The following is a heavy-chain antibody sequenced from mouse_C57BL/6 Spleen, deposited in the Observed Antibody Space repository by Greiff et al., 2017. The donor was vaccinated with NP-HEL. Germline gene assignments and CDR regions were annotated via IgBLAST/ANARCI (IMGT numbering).Heavy chain of an antibody. J-gene: IGHJ2*01. CDR3: ARRDYGYDDY. Sequence: VQLQESGAELVRPGTSVKVSCKASGYAFTNYLIEWVKQRPGQGLEWIGVINPGSGGTNYNEKFKGKATLTADKSSSTAYMQLSSLTSEDSAVYFCARRDYGYDDYWGQGTTLTVSS. V-gene: IGHV1-54*01. D-gene: IGHD2-2*01. CDR1: GYAFTNYL. CDR2: INPGSGGT.